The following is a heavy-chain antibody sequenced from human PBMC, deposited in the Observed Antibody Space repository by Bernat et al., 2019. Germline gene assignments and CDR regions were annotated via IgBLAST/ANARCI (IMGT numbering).Heavy chain of an antibody. V-gene: IGHV3-74*02. J-gene: IGHJ3*02. D-gene: IGHD3-16*01. CDR3: SRTAFVFDDVFDI. CDR1: GFSLSSYL. Sequence: EVQLLESGGGLVKPGGSLRLSCEASGFSLSSYLMHWVRQAPGERLVWVSRITSDGTNKIYADSVKGRFTISRDNAKNTLYLQMNSLRAEDTAVYYCSRTAFVFDDVFDIWGQGTKVTVSS. CDR2: ITSDGTNK.